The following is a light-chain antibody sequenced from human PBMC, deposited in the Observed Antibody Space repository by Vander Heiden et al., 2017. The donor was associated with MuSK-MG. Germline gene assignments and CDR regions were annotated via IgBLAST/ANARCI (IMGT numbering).Light chain of an antibody. CDR3: QQCYNKPIT. V-gene: IGKV1-39*01. CDR2: AAT. Sequence: DIQMTQSPSSLSASVGDRVTIICRATQNIGNYLNWYQQKVGKAPQLLIYAATRLQSGVPSRFTGSGSGTEFTLSISRLQREDFATYYCQQCYNKPITFGGGTKLEIK. J-gene: IGKJ4*01. CDR1: QNIGNY.